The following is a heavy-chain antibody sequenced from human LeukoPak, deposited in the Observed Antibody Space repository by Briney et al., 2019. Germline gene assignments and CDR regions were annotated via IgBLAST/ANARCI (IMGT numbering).Heavy chain of an antibody. V-gene: IGHV3-23*01. Sequence: QPGGSLRLSCAASGFTVSSNYMSWVRQAPGKGLEWVSAISGSGGSTYYADSVKGRFTISRDNSKNTLYLQMNSLRAEDTAVYYCAKDFPLTGTTLPPADYWGQGTLVTVSS. CDR2: ISGSGGST. CDR1: GFTVSSNY. J-gene: IGHJ4*02. CDR3: AKDFPLTGTTLPPADY. D-gene: IGHD1-20*01.